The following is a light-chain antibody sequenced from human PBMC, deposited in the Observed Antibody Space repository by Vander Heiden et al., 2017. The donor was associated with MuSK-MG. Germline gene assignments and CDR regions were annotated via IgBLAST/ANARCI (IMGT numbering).Light chain of an antibody. CDR3: QQYSVYDT. Sequence: DTQMTQSPSTLSASMGERVTITCRASQSISNYLAWYQQKPGKAPKLLIYQASMLESGVPSRFSGSGSGTDFTLTINSRQPDDFANYYCQQYSVYDTFGGGTKVDI. V-gene: IGKV1-5*03. J-gene: IGKJ4*01. CDR2: QAS. CDR1: QSISNY.